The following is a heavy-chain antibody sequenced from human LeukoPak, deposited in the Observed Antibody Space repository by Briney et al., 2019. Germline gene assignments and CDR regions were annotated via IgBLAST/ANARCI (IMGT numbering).Heavy chain of an antibody. J-gene: IGHJ5*02. D-gene: IGHD2-2*01. V-gene: IGHV1-18*01. CDR2: ISAYNGNT. Sequence: ASVKDSCKASGYTFTSYGISWVRQAPGQGLEWMGWISAYNGNTNYAQKLQGRGTMTTDTSTSTAYMELRSLRSDDTAVYDCATCCSSTSCYREGFDWFDPWGQGTLVTVSS. CDR3: ATCCSSTSCYREGFDWFDP. CDR1: GYTFTSYG.